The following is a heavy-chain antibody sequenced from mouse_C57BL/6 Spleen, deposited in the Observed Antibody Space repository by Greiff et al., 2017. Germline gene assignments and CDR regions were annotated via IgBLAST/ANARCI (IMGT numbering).Heavy chain of an antibody. CDR3: ARDYGSHYFDY. V-gene: IGHV1-82*01. CDR1: GYAFSSSW. D-gene: IGHD1-1*01. Sequence: QVQLQPSGPELVKPGASVKISCKASGYAFSSSWLNWVKQRPGKGLEWIGRIYPGDGDTNYNGKFKGKATLTADKSSSTAYMQLSSLTSEDSAVYFCARDYGSHYFDYWGKGTTRTVSS. CDR2: IYPGDGDT. J-gene: IGHJ2*01.